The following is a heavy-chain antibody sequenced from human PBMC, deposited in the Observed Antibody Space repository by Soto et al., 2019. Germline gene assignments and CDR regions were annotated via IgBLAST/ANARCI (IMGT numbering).Heavy chain of an antibody. J-gene: IGHJ4*02. Sequence: GESLKISCNGSGYSFTSYWISWVRQMPGKGLEWMGRIDPSDSYTNYSPSFQGHVTISADKSISTAYLQWSSLKASDTAMYYCASSYYYDSSGSNGLDYWGQGTLVTVSS. CDR3: ASSYYYDSSGSNGLDY. V-gene: IGHV5-10-1*01. CDR1: GYSFTSYW. CDR2: IDPSDSYT. D-gene: IGHD3-22*01.